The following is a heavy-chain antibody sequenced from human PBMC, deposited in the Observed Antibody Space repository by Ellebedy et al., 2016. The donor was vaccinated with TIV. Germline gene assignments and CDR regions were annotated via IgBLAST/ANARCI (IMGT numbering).Heavy chain of an antibody. Sequence: AASVKVSCKASGYTFTSYGISWVRQAPGQGLEWMGRIIPILGIANYAQKFQGRVTITSDKSTSTAYMELRSLRSDDTAVYYCARGSSGRMAIDYWGQGTLVTVSS. CDR1: GYTFTSYG. CDR2: IIPILGIA. V-gene: IGHV1-69*04. D-gene: IGHD6-19*01. CDR3: ARGSSGRMAIDY. J-gene: IGHJ4*02.